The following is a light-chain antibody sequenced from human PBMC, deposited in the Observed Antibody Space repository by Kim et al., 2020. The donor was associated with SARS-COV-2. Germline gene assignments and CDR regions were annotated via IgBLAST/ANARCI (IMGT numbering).Light chain of an antibody. CDR2: WAS. CDR1: QSVLYSSNNNDL. V-gene: IGKV4-1*01. Sequence: DIVMTQSPDSLAVSLGERATINCKSSQSVLYSSNNNDLLAWYQQKPGQPPKVLIYWASTRESGVPDRFSASGSGTDFTLSISSLQAEYVVVYYCLQYVNTPYNFGRGIKLEI. CDR3: LQYVNTPYN. J-gene: IGKJ2*01.